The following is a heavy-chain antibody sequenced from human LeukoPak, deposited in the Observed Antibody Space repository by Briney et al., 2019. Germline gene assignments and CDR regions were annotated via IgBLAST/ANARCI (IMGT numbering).Heavy chain of an antibody. D-gene: IGHD6-13*01. CDR3: ARQWGSSWSGWFDP. CDR1: GGSISSYY. CDR2: IYYSGST. J-gene: IGHJ5*02. Sequence: PSETLSLTCTVSGGSISSYYWSWIRQPPGKGLEWIGYIYYSGSTNYNPSLKSRVTISVDTSKNQFSLKLSSVNAADTAVYYCARQWGSSWSGWFDPWGQGTLVTVSS. V-gene: IGHV4-59*08.